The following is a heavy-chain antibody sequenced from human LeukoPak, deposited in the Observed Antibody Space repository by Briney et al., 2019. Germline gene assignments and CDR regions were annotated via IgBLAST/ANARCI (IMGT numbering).Heavy chain of an antibody. Sequence: GGCVRLSCAAPGIAFSDYGMTWVRQAPGKGLEWVSTISGDGGIRYYADSVKGRFTISRDNSKNTLYLQLSSVRAEDTAVYYCARPMVPTVNWFDPWGQGTLVSVSS. CDR1: GIAFSDYG. CDR2: ISGDGGIR. D-gene: IGHD2-8*01. CDR3: ARPMVPTVNWFDP. J-gene: IGHJ5*02. V-gene: IGHV3-23*01.